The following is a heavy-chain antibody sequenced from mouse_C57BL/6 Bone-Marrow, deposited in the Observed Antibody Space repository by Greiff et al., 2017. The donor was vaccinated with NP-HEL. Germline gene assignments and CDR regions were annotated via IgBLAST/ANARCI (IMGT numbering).Heavy chain of an antibody. J-gene: IGHJ4*01. CDR2: INPNNGGT. V-gene: IGHV1-26*01. CDR3: ARSEFSYAMDY. Sequence: EVQLQQSGPELVKPGASVKISCKASGYTFTDYYMNWVKQSHGKSLEWIGDINPNNGGTSYNQKFKGKATLTVDQSSSTAYMELRSLTSEDSAVYYCARSEFSYAMDYWGQGTSVTVSS. CDR1: GYTFTDYY.